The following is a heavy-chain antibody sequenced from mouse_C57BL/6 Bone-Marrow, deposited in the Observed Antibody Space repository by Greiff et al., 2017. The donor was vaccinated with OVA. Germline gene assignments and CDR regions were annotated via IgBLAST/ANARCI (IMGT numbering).Heavy chain of an antibody. CDR1: GFTFSSYA. CDR3: SSYSYVRRYFDY. Sequence: EVKLVESGGGLVKPGGSLKLSCAASGFTFSSYAMSWVRQTPEKRLEWVATISDGGSYTYYPDNVKGRFTISRDNAKNNLYLQVRHLQSADTAMSYCSSYSYVRRYFDYWGPGPTLTVSS. J-gene: IGHJ2*01. CDR2: ISDGGSYT. D-gene: IGHD1-1*01. V-gene: IGHV5-4*03.